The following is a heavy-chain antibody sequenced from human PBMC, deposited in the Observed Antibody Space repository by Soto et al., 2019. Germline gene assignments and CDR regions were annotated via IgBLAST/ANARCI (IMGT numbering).Heavy chain of an antibody. D-gene: IGHD3-10*01. CDR3: ARAKGAGSYYNRGGYFDY. Sequence: TETLSLTCTVSGFSISSYYWSWIRQPPGKVLEWIGYIYYSGSTNYNPSLKSRVTISVDTSKTQFSLKLSSVTAADTAVYYCARAKGAGSYYNRGGYFDYWGKGTLATVSS. V-gene: IGHV4-59*01. CDR1: GFSISSYY. CDR2: IYYSGST. J-gene: IGHJ4*02.